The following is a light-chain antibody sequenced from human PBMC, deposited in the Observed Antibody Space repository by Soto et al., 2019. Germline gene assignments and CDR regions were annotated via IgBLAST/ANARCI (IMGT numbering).Light chain of an antibody. CDR3: CSDAGSSTHVV. J-gene: IGLJ2*01. CDR1: SSDVGSYNL. V-gene: IGLV2-23*02. Sequence: QSVLTQPASVSGSPGQWITISCTGTSSDVGSYNLVSWYQQHPGKAPKLMIYEVSKRPSGVSNRFSVSKSGNTASLTISGLQAEDEDDYYCCSDAGSSTHVVFGGGTKLTVL. CDR2: EVS.